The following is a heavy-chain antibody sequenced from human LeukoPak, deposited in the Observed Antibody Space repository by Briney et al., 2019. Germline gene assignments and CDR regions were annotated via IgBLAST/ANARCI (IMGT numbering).Heavy chain of an antibody. D-gene: IGHD2-2*01. CDR3: ARVRRCSSTSCQYYYYYMDV. V-gene: IGHV3-11*01. CDR1: GFTFSDYY. CDR2: ISSSGSTI. J-gene: IGHJ6*03. Sequence: GSLRLSCAASGFTFSDYYMSWIRQAPGKGLEWVSYISSSGSTIYYADSVKGRFTISRDNAKNSLYLQMNSLRAEDTAVYYCARVRRCSSTSCQYYYYYMDVWGKGTTVTVSS.